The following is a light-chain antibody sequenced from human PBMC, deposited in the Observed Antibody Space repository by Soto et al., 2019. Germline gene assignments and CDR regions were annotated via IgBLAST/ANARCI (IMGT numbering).Light chain of an antibody. Sequence: DIQMTQSPSTLSASVGDRVTITCRASQSISSWLAWYQQKPGKAPKLLIYKASSLESGVPSRFSGSGSGTEFTLTIISLQPDDFSTYYCQQYNSYPYTFGHGTKLEIK. CDR3: QQYNSYPYT. CDR1: QSISSW. J-gene: IGKJ2*01. CDR2: KAS. V-gene: IGKV1-5*03.